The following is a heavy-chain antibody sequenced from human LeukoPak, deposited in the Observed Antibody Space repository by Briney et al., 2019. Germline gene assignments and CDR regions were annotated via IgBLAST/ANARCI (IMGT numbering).Heavy chain of an antibody. CDR2: INHRGST. J-gene: IGHJ4*02. Sequence: SETLSLTCAVYGESLSKYYWTWIRQSPGKGLEWIGEINHRGSTNLNPSLKSRVTLSVDTSKHQFSLKLTSVTAADAAVYYCARLPGCSGGNCYSGFWGQGTLVTVSS. V-gene: IGHV4-34*01. CDR3: ARLPGCSGGNCYSGF. D-gene: IGHD2-15*01. CDR1: GESLSKYY.